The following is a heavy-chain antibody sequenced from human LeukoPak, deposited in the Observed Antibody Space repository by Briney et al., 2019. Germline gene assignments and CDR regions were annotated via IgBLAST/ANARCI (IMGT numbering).Heavy chain of an antibody. CDR2: IYYSGST. J-gene: IGHJ5*02. D-gene: IGHD2-15*01. Sequence: SQTLSLTCTVSGGSISSGDYYWSWIRQPPGKGLEWIGYIYYSGSTYYNPSLKSRVPIAVDTSKTQFSLKLSSVTAADTAVYYCARAQVPYCSGGSCYRHSWFDPWGQGTLVTVSS. CDR1: GGSISSGDYY. CDR3: ARAQVPYCSGGSCYRHSWFDP. V-gene: IGHV4-30-4*08.